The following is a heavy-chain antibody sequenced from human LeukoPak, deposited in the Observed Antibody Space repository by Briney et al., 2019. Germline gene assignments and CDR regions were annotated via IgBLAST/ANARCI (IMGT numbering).Heavy chain of an antibody. J-gene: IGHJ5*02. CDR3: ARFFSAATWGYNWFDP. D-gene: IGHD2-15*01. CDR1: GGSINSSNW. CDR2: IFRSGET. Sequence: SETLSLTCAIFGGSINSSNWWNWVRQSPGKGLEWIGEIFRSGETNYNSSLESRLTISVDRTKNQFSLRLNPVTAADTAVYYCARFFSAATWGYNWFDPWGQGTLVTVSS. V-gene: IGHV4-4*02.